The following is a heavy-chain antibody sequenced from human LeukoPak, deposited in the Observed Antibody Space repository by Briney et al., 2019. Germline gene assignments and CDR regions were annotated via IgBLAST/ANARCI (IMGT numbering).Heavy chain of an antibody. CDR2: MYSSGST. CDR3: ARQRAPGGTVLWYFDI. CDR1: GGSIISNY. J-gene: IGHJ2*01. D-gene: IGHD2-15*01. Sequence: SETLSPTCTVSGGSIISNYWSWIRQPAGKGLEWIGRMYSSGSTDYNPSLKSRVTMSVDTSKNQFSLKLSSVTAADTAVYYCARQRAPGGTVLWYFDIWGRGKLVTVSS. V-gene: IGHV4-4*07.